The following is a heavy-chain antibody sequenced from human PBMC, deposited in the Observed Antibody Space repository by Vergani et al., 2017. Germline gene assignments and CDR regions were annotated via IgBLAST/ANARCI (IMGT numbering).Heavy chain of an antibody. V-gene: IGHV4-4*02. D-gene: IGHD1-26*01. CDR1: GGSISSSNW. Sequence: QVQLQESGPGLVKPSGTLSLTCAVSGGSISSSNWWSWVRQPPGKGLEWIGEIYHSGSTNYNPSLKSRVTISVDTSKNQFSLKLSSVTAADTAVYYCARDLGSGSYNNWFDPWGQGTLVTVSS. CDR3: ARDLGSGSYNNWFDP. CDR2: IYHSGST. J-gene: IGHJ5*02.